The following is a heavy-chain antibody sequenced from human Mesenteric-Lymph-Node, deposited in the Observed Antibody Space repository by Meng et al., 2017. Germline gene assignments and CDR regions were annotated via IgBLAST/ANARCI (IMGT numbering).Heavy chain of an antibody. CDR1: GFTFSDYY. CDR3: ARGLLAAAWFDP. CDR2: ISSSGSTI. V-gene: IGHV3-11*04. D-gene: IGHD6-13*01. Sequence: GESLKISCAASGFTFSDYYMSCIRQAPGKGLEWVSYISSSGSTIYYADSVKGRFTISRDNAKNSLYLQMNSLRAEDTAVYYCARGLLAAAWFDPWGQGTLVTVSS. J-gene: IGHJ5*02.